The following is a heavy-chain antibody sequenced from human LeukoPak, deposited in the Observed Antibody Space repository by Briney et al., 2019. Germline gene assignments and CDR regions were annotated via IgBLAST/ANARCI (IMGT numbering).Heavy chain of an antibody. CDR3: ARGTVGYFDY. J-gene: IGHJ4*02. CDR2: INPNSGDT. D-gene: IGHD4-11*01. Sequence: ASVKVSCKASGYTFTNYYMHWVRQAPAQGLEWMGWINPNSGDTNYAQRFQGRVTMNRDTSITTNYMALNRLTSDDTAVYYCARGTVGYFDYWGQGTLVTVYS. V-gene: IGHV1-2*02. CDR1: GYTFTNYY.